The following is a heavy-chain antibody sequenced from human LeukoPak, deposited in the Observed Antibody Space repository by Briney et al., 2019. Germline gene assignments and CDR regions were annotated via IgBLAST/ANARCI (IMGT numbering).Heavy chain of an antibody. J-gene: IGHJ6*02. V-gene: IGHV3-30*18. CDR2: ISYDGSNK. Sequence: GGSLRLSCAASGFTFSSYGMHWVRQAPGKGLEWVAVISYDGSNKYYADSVKGRFTISRDNSKNTLYLQMNSLRAEDTAVYYCAKVAVAYWYYGMDVWGQGTTVTVSS. CDR1: GFTFSSYG. D-gene: IGHD2-21*01. CDR3: AKVAVAYWYYGMDV.